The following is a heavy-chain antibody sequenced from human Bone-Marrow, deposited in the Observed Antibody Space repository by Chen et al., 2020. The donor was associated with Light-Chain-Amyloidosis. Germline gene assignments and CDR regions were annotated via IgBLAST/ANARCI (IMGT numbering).Heavy chain of an antibody. J-gene: IGHJ4*02. Sequence: QLVESGGGLVQQGGSLRRSCAASGFTFSTYWMHWVRQAPGKGPEWVARINSDVISTWHADSVKGRFTIARDNAKNTLYLQMNSLRAEYTAVYYCARERYTGWYGIDYWGQGALVIVSS. V-gene: IGHV3-74*01. CDR2: INSDVIST. CDR3: ARERYTGWYGIDY. D-gene: IGHD6-19*01. CDR1: GFTFSTYW.